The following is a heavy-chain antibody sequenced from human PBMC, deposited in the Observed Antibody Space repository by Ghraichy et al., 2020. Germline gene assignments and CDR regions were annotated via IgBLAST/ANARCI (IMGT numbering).Heavy chain of an antibody. V-gene: IGHV3-48*02. J-gene: IGHJ6*02. Sequence: GGSLRLSCVGSGFTFGSYNMNWVRQSPGKGLEWVAYITSSSRSIFYADSVKGRFTISRDNAQNSLSLQMNGLRDEDTAIYYCARASTVVRFYYYDCMYVWGQATTVAVSS. CDR3: ARASTVVRFYYYDCMYV. CDR2: ITSSSRSI. D-gene: IGHD4-23*01. CDR1: GFTFGSYN.